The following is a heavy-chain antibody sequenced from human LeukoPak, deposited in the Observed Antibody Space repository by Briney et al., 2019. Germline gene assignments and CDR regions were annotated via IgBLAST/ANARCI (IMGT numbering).Heavy chain of an antibody. D-gene: IGHD3-22*01. CDR2: ISSSSSYM. CDR3: ARDSPNDSSGPYDY. J-gene: IGHJ4*02. Sequence: GGSLRLSCAASGFTFSSYSMNWVRQAPGKGLEWVSSISSSSSYMYYADSVKGRFTISRDNAKNSLYLQMNSLRAEDTAVYYCARDSPNDSSGPYDYWGQGTLVTVSS. V-gene: IGHV3-21*01. CDR1: GFTFSSYS.